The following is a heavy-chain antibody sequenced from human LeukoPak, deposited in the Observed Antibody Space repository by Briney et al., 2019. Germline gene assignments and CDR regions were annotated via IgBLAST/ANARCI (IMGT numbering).Heavy chain of an antibody. J-gene: IGHJ4*02. CDR1: GYTFTDY. CDR3: ARANFLYCSSTTCLFDY. Sequence: ASVKVSCKASGYTFTDYMHWVRQAPGQRLEWMGWINPNDGDTNYAQKFQGRVTMTRDTSISTAHMEVSRLRSDDTAAYYCARANFLYCSSTTCLFDYWGQGTLVTVSS. V-gene: IGHV1-2*02. CDR2: INPNDGDT. D-gene: IGHD2-2*01.